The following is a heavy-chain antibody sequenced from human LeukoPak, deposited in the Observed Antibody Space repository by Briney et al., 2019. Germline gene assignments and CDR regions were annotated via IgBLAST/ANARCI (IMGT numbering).Heavy chain of an antibody. D-gene: IGHD6-13*01. CDR3: AKDAVGIAAA. CDR1: GFTFSSYG. J-gene: IGHJ4*02. V-gene: IGHV3-30*18. Sequence: GGSLRLSCAASGFTFSSYGMHWVRQAPGKGLEWVAVISYDGSNKYYADSVKGRFTISRDNSKNTLYLQMNSLRAEDTAVYYCAKDAVGIAAAWGQGTLVTVSS. CDR2: ISYDGSNK.